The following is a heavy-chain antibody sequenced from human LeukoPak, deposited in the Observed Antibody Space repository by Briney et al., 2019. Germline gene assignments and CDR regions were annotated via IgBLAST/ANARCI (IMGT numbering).Heavy chain of an antibody. CDR2: NYYSGSI. Sequence: SETLSLTCTVSGGSISSSSYYWGWIRQPPGKGLEWIGSNYYSGSIYYNPSLKSRVTISVDTSKNQFSLKLSSVTAADTAVYYCASTYYDILTGYYAYYFDYWGQGTLVTVSS. V-gene: IGHV4-39*07. CDR1: GGSISSSSYY. J-gene: IGHJ4*02. D-gene: IGHD3-9*01. CDR3: ASTYYDILTGYYAYYFDY.